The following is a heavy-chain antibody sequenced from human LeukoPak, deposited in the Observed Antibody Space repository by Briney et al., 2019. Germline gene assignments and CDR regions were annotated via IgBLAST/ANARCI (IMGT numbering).Heavy chain of an antibody. J-gene: IGHJ4*02. Sequence: SETLSLTCTVSGGSISSSSYYWGWIRQPPGKGLEGIGRIYYSGSTYYNPSLKRRVTISVDTSKNQFYLKLSSVTAADTAVYYCARTKYSSRPFDYWGQGTLVTVSS. CDR1: GGSISSSSYY. V-gene: IGHV4-39*01. CDR3: ARTKYSSRPFDY. D-gene: IGHD6-13*01. CDR2: IYYSGST.